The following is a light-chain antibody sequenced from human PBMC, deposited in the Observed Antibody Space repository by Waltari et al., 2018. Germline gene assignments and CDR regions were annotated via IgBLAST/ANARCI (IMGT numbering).Light chain of an antibody. CDR2: EVN. CDR1: SSEVGRYVL. CDR3: CSYAGSSVFKVL. V-gene: IGLV2-23*02. Sequence: QSALTQPASVSGSPGQSITISCTGISSEVGRYVLVSWYQQHPGKAPKLMIYEVNKRPSGVSDRFSGSKSGSTAFLTISGLQAEDEAHYYCCSYAGSSVFKVLFGGGTKLTVL. J-gene: IGLJ2*01.